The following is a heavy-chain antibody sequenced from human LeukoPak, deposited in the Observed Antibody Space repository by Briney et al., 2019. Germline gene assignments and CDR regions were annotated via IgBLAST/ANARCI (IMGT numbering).Heavy chain of an antibody. CDR3: AKDYNYVIDS. J-gene: IGHJ4*02. CDR1: GYMFSSFG. CDR2: ISAVNGDI. Sequence: ASVKVSCKASGYMFSSFGISWVRQAPGQGLEWMAWISAVNGDIHPSQKFQDRVTLTTDASTSTAYMELRSLRSDDTAVYYCAKDYNYVIDSWVQGTLVAVSS. V-gene: IGHV1-18*01. D-gene: IGHD5-24*01.